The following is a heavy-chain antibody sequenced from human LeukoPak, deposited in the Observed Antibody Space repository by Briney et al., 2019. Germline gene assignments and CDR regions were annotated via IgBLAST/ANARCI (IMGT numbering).Heavy chain of an antibody. Sequence: GGSLRLSCAASGFTFSDYNMRWIRQAPGKGLEWVANLKQDGSQKYDVDSVKGRFTISRDNAKSSLFLQMKSLRAEDTAVYYCARIGYSSSSLDYWGQGTLVTVSS. V-gene: IGHV3-7*01. D-gene: IGHD6-13*01. CDR2: LKQDGSQK. CDR1: GFTFSDYN. J-gene: IGHJ4*02. CDR3: ARIGYSSSSLDY.